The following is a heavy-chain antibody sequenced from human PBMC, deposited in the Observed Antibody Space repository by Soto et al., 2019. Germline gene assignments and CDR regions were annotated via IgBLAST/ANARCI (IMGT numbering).Heavy chain of an antibody. V-gene: IGHV1-18*01. Sequence: QVQLVQSGAEVKKPGASVKVSCKASGYTFTSYGISWVRQAPGQGLEWMGWISAYNGNTNYAKKLQGRGTMTTDTSTSSAYMELRSLRSDDTAVYYCAGGVGSGSENWVWYSEFSDYWGQGTLVTVSS. CDR1: GYTFTSYG. D-gene: IGHD5-12*01. CDR3: AGGVGSGSENWVWYSEFSDY. CDR2: ISAYNGNT. J-gene: IGHJ4*02.